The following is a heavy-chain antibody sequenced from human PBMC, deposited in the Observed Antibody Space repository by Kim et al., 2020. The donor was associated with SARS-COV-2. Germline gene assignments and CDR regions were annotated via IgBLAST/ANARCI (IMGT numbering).Heavy chain of an antibody. J-gene: IGHJ6*02. CDR1: GFTFSSYA. Sequence: GGSLRLSCAASGFTFSSYAMSWVRQAPGNGLEWVSAISGSGGSTYYADSVKGRFTISRDNSKNTLYLQMNSLRAEDTAVYYCAKATIKLYYYGMDVWGQGTTVTVSS. CDR2: ISGSGGST. D-gene: IGHD5-12*01. CDR3: AKATIKLYYYGMDV. V-gene: IGHV3-23*01.